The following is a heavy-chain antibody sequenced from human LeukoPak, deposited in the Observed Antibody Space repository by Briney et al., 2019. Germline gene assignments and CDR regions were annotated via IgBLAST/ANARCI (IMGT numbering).Heavy chain of an antibody. CDR3: AKDYYYDSSGYYLTTDY. J-gene: IGHJ4*02. CDR2: ISYDGSNK. V-gene: IGHV3-30*04. CDR1: GFTFSSYA. D-gene: IGHD3-22*01. Sequence: GGSLRLSCAASGFTFSSYAMHWVRQAPGKGLEWVAVISYDGSNKYYADSVKGRFTISRDNSKNTLYLQMNSLRAEDTAVYYCAKDYYYDSSGYYLTTDYWGQGTLVTVSS.